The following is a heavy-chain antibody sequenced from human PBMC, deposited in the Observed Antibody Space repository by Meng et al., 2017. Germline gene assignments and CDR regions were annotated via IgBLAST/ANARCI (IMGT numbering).Heavy chain of an antibody. Sequence: SETLSLTCTVSGDSISNYYWSWIRQPPGKGLEWIGYIYYGGSTIYNPSLRSRVTISVDTSKNQFSLKLSSVTAADTAVYYCARGGGFTMVRGVKLWFDPWGQGTLVTVSS. V-gene: IGHV4-59*12. CDR1: GDSISNYY. D-gene: IGHD3-10*01. J-gene: IGHJ5*02. CDR3: ARGGGFTMVRGVKLWFDP. CDR2: IYYGGST.